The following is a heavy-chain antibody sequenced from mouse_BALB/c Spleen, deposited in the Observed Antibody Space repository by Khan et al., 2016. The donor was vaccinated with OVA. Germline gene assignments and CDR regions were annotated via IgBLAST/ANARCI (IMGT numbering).Heavy chain of an antibody. Sequence: EVQLVESGPGLVKPFQSLSLPCTVTGYSITSDYAWNWTRQFPGNKLEWMGYISYSGNTNYNPSLGSRISITRDTSKHQFFLQLNSVTTEDTATYYGARVYGGDFDYWGQGTTLTVSS. V-gene: IGHV3-2*02. CDR2: ISYSGNT. CDR3: ARVYGGDFDY. J-gene: IGHJ2*01. CDR1: GYSITSDYA. D-gene: IGHD1-1*01.